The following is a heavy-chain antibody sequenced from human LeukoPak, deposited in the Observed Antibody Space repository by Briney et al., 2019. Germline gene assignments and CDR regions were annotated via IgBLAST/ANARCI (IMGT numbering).Heavy chain of an antibody. CDR1: GFTFSSYW. J-gene: IGHJ4*02. CDR2: ISSSSSYI. CDR3: ARAPVYDILTGYNDH. D-gene: IGHD3-9*01. Sequence: GGSLRLSCAASGFTFSSYWMSWVRQAPGKGLEWVSSISSSSSYIYYADSVKGRFTISRDNARNSLYLQMNSLRAEDTAVYYCARAPVYDILTGYNDHWGQGTLVTVSS. V-gene: IGHV3-21*01.